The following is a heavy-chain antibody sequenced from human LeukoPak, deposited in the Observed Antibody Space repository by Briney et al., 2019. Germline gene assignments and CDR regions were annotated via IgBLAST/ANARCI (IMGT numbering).Heavy chain of an antibody. CDR2: IYYSGST. CDR1: GGSIGSSSYY. D-gene: IGHD2-2*01. V-gene: IGHV4-39*07. J-gene: IGHJ5*02. CDR3: ASSTVPGLNWFDP. Sequence: PSETLSLTCTVSGGSIGSSSYYWGWIRQPPGKGLEWIGSIYYSGSTYYNPSLKSRVTISVDTSKNQFSLKLSSVTAADTAVYYCASSTVPGLNWFDPWGQGTLVTVSS.